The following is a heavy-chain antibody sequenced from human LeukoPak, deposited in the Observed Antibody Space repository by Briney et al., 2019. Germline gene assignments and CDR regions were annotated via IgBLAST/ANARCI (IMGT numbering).Heavy chain of an antibody. CDR2: IYYSGST. V-gene: IGHV4-30-4*01. Sequence: SETLSLTCTVSGGSLSSGDYYWSCIRQPPGKGLEWIGYIYYSGSTYYNPSLKSRVTISVDTSENQFSLKLSSVTAADTAVYYCARALSSTSPNWFDPWGQGTLVTVSS. D-gene: IGHD2-2*01. J-gene: IGHJ5*02. CDR3: ARALSSTSPNWFDP. CDR1: GGSLSSGDYY.